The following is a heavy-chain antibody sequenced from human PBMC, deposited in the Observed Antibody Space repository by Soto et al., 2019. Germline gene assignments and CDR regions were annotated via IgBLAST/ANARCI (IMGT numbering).Heavy chain of an antibody. D-gene: IGHD1-7*01. Sequence: QVQLVQSGAEVKESGASVKVSCKASGYTFTGYYIHWVRQAPGQGLEWVGEISPKSGGTRYAQKFRGRVTMTKDTSISKVYMELTNLSPDDTAVYYCGRGRSGELVVFYWGQGTLVTVHS. CDR3: GRGRSGELVVFY. CDR1: GYTFTGYY. CDR2: ISPKSGGT. J-gene: IGHJ4*02. V-gene: IGHV1-2*02.